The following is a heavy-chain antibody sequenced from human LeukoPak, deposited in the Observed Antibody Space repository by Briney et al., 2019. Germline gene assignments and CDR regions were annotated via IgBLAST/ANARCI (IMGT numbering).Heavy chain of an antibody. CDR3: AKGRFDNWNDVKSRKNDAFDI. CDR1: GFTFDDYA. J-gene: IGHJ3*02. V-gene: IGHV3-9*01. D-gene: IGHD1-20*01. Sequence: PGGSLRLSCAAPGFTFDDYAMHWVRQAPGKGLEWVSGISWNSGSIGYADSVKGRFTISRDNAKNSLYLQMNSLRAEDTALYYCAKGRFDNWNDVKSRKNDAFDIWGQGTMVTVSS. CDR2: ISWNSGSI.